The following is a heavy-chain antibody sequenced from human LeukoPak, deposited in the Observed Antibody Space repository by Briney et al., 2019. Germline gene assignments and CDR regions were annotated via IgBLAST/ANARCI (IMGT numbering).Heavy chain of an antibody. V-gene: IGHV4-34*01. CDR3: ARERPSYYDILTGYYPRSLPYYFDY. CDR1: GGSFSDYY. Sequence: KASETLSLTCAVYGGSFSDYYWSWIRQPPGKGLEWIGEINHSGSTNYNPSLKSRVTISVDTSKNQFSLKLSSVTAADTAVYYCARERPSYYDILTGYYPRSLPYYFDYWGQGTLVTVSS. D-gene: IGHD3-9*01. CDR2: INHSGST. J-gene: IGHJ4*02.